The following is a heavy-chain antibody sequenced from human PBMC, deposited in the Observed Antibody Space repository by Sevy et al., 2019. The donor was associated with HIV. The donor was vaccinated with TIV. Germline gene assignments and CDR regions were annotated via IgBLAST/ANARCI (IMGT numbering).Heavy chain of an antibody. D-gene: IGHD6-6*01. V-gene: IGHV3-9*01. CDR2: ISWNSVSL. CDR3: AKDNRPATMSNSSYYYYYGMDV. CDR1: GFSFGDYA. Sequence: GGSLRLSCAASGFSFGDYAMHWVRQAPGKGLEWVSGISWNSVSLDYADSVKGRLTISRDNAKNSLLLQMNRLRSEDTALYYCAKDNRPATMSNSSYYYYYGMDVWGQGTTVTVSS. J-gene: IGHJ6*02.